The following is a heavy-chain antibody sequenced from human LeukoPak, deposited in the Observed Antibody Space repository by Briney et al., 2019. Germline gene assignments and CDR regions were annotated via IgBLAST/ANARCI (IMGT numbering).Heavy chain of an antibody. V-gene: IGHV3-43D*04. CDR3: ASPYCSSTSCPVGY. Sequence: GSLRLSCAASGFTFDDYAMHWVRQAPGKGLEWVSLISWDGGSTYYADSVKGRFTISRDNSRNSLYLQMNSLRAEDTALYYCASPYCSSTSCPVGYWGQGTLVTVSS. D-gene: IGHD2-2*01. CDR1: GFTFDDYA. J-gene: IGHJ4*02. CDR2: ISWDGGST.